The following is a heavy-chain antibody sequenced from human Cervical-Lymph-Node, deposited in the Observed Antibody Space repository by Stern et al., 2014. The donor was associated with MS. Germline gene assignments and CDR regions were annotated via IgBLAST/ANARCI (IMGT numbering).Heavy chain of an antibody. D-gene: IGHD6-19*01. V-gene: IGHV1-3*01. CDR3: ARDRLFSTGWYYLDC. Sequence: QVQLVQSGAEVKKPGASVKVSCKASGYTFTSHALHWVRQAPGHRLEWMGWINPGNGATKYSQKFQGRVTITRDTSASTAYLELHSLTSEDTAVYYCARDRLFSTGWYYLDCWGQGSLVTVSS. J-gene: IGHJ4*02. CDR2: INPGNGAT. CDR1: GYTFTSHA.